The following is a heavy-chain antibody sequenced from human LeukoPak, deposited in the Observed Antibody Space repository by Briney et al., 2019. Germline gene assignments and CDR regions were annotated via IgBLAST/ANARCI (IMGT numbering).Heavy chain of an antibody. CDR3: ARAAVTMVRGPMGAFDI. D-gene: IGHD3-10*01. CDR1: GYTFTGYY. Sequence: GASVKVSCKASGYTFTGYYMHWVRQAPGQGLEWMGWINPNSGGTNYAQKFQGRVTMTRDTSTSTAYMELSRLRSDDTAVYYCARAAVTMVRGPMGAFDIWGQGTMVTVSS. J-gene: IGHJ3*02. V-gene: IGHV1-2*02. CDR2: INPNSGGT.